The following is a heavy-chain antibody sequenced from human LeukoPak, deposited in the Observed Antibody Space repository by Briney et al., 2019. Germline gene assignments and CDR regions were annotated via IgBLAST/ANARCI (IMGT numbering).Heavy chain of an antibody. CDR1: GFPFSSYW. CDR3: TRVGYIDEGIDY. D-gene: IGHD5-24*01. J-gene: IGHJ4*02. Sequence: GGSLRLSCVASGFPFSSYWMTWVRQAPGKGLEWVANIKQDGSKKSYVDSVKGRFTISRDNAKNSLYLQMYSLRAEDTAIYYCTRVGYIDEGIDYWGQGTLVTVSS. CDR2: IKQDGSKK. V-gene: IGHV3-7*04.